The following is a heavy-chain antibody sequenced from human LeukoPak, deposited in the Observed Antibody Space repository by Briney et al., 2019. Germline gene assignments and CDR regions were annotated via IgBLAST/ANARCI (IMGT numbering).Heavy chain of an antibody. Sequence: ASVKVSCKASGYTFTDYYIHWVRQAPGQGLEWMGWINAKSGGTNYAQKFQGRVTLTRDTSITTAYMDLSRPTSDDTAMYYCALPERGATVSDTPRSFGYWGQGTLVTVSS. CDR2: INAKSGGT. CDR1: GYTFTDYY. J-gene: IGHJ4*02. V-gene: IGHV1-2*02. D-gene: IGHD5/OR15-5a*01. CDR3: ALPERGATVSDTPRSFGY.